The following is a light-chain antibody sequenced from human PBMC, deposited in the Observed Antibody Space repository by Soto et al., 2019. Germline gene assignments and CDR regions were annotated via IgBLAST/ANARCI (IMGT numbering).Light chain of an antibody. CDR3: QQHNNWPPIT. CDR2: GSS. V-gene: IGKV3-15*01. J-gene: IGKJ5*01. CDR1: PRVRHN. Sequence: EIVLPQSRATLSLSPGESITLSRRARPRVRHNLVWYQQNPGQATRLLMYGSSIRATGIPARFSGSGSGTEFTLTISSLQSEDFALYSCQQHNNWPPITSGQGTRLEI.